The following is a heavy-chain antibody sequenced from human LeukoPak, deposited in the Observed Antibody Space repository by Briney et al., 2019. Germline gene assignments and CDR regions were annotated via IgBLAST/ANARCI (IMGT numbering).Heavy chain of an antibody. CDR1: GYTFTGYY. V-gene: IGHV1-69*13. J-gene: IGHJ4*02. CDR2: IIPIFGTA. D-gene: IGHD3-10*01. Sequence: GASVKVSCKASGYTFTGYYMHWVRQAPGQGLEWMGGIIPIFGTANYAQKFQGRVTITADESTSTAYMELSSLRSEDTAVYYCARDYNGSGSGVFDYWGQGTLVTVSS. CDR3: ARDYNGSGSGVFDY.